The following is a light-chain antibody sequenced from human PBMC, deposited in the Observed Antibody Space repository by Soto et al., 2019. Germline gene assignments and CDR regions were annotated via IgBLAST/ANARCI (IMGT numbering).Light chain of an antibody. CDR2: RNN. V-gene: IGLV1-47*01. Sequence: QSVLTQPPSASGTPGQGITISCSGSSSNIGSNYVSWYQQLPGTAPKLLVYRNNQRPSGVPDRFYGSKSGTSASLAIGGLRSEDEADYYCAAWDDSLSGRVFGGGTQLTVL. CDR3: AAWDDSLSGRV. CDR1: SSNIGSNY. J-gene: IGLJ3*02.